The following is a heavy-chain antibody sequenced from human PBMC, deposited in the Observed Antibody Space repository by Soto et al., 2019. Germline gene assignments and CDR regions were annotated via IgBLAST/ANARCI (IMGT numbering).Heavy chain of an antibody. J-gene: IGHJ6*02. V-gene: IGHV3-9*01. D-gene: IGHD3-16*01. CDR3: AKDMDRITHFYMDV. CDR1: EFTFGTTD. CDR2: ISWNSGSI. Sequence: PGGSLVHPCAASEFTFGTTDMSWVRQAPGKGLEWVSGISWNSGSIGYADSVKGRFTISRDNAKNSLYLQMNSLRAEDTALCYCAKDMDRITHFYMDVWGQGTTVTVSS.